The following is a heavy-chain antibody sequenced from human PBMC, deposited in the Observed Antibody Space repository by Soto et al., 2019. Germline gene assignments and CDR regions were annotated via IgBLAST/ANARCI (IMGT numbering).Heavy chain of an antibody. CDR2: INTYNGNT. CDR1: GYTFTNYG. V-gene: IGHV1-18*01. J-gene: IGHJ4*02. Sequence: QVQLVQSESEVKKPGASVKVSCEASGYTFTNYGISWVRQAPGQGLEFMGWINTYNGNTKYPQKFQGRVTMTADTSTSTAYMELRSRRSDDTAVYYCCSSQTPTSFDYWGQGTLVTVSS. D-gene: IGHD2-15*01. CDR3: CSSQTPTSFDY.